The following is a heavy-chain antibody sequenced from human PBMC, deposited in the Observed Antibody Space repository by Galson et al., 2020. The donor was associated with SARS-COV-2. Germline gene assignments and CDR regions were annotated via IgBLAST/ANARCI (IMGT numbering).Heavy chain of an antibody. J-gene: IGHJ4*02. D-gene: IGHD2-21*01. CDR2: LYTGDSDT. CDR1: GYSFTSYW. Sequence: GESLKLSCKGSGYSFTSYWIGWVRQMPGNGLEWMGILYTGDSDTRYSPSFQGQVTISADKSISTAYLQWSSLKASDTAMYYCARQGPYCGGDCYSEYYFDYWGQGTLVTVSS. V-gene: IGHV5-51*01. CDR3: ARQGPYCGGDCYSEYYFDY.